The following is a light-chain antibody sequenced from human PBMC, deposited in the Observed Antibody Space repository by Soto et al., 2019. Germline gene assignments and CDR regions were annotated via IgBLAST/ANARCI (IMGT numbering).Light chain of an antibody. CDR1: QSISSW. CDR3: QQYNIYPLT. CDR2: KES. J-gene: IGKJ4*01. V-gene: IGKV1-5*03. Sequence: DIQMTQSPSTLSASVGDRVTITCRASQSISSWLAWYQQKTGKAPKLLIYKESRLESGVPSRFSGSGSGTEFTLTISSLQPDDFATYYCQQYNIYPLTFGGGTKLEIK.